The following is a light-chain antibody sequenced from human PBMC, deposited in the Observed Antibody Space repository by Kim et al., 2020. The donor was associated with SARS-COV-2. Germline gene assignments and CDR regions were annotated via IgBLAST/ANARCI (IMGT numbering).Light chain of an antibody. Sequence: SYELTQPPSVSVSPGQTASIACSGDKLGNKYASWYQQMSGQSPVLVIYEDTKRPSGIPERFSGSNSGNTATLTISETQSVDESDYYCQAWDGSSWVFGGG. CDR3: QAWDGSSWV. V-gene: IGLV3-1*01. CDR2: EDT. J-gene: IGLJ3*02. CDR1: KLGNKY.